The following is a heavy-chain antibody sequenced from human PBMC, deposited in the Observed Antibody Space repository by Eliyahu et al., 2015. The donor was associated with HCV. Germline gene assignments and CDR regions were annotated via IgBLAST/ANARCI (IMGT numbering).Heavy chain of an antibody. J-gene: IGHJ6*02. V-gene: IGHV1-8*01. CDR1: GYTFTSYD. Sequence: QVQLVQSGAEVKKPGASVKVSCKASGYTFTSYDINXXRQATGQGLEWMGWMNXXSGNTGYAQKFQGRVTMTRNTSISTAYMELSSLKSEDTAVYYCAGTVTRFAEGGSYYYYYGMDVWGQGTTVTVSS. CDR3: AGTVTRFAEGGSYYYYYGMDV. D-gene: IGHD4-17*01. CDR2: MNXXSGNT.